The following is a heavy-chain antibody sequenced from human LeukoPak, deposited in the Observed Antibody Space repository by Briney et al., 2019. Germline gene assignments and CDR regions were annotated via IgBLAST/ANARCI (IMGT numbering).Heavy chain of an antibody. V-gene: IGHV3-30*04. CDR2: ISYDGSNK. CDR3: ARDGVSGRPGYYYFYYMDV. Sequence: GGSLRLSCAASGFTFSSYAMHWVRQAPGKGLEWVAVISYDGSNKYYADSVKGRFTISRDNSKNTLYLQMNSLRVEDTAVYYCARDGVSGRPGYYYFYYMDVWGKGTTVTVSS. J-gene: IGHJ6*03. D-gene: IGHD3-3*01. CDR1: GFTFSSYA.